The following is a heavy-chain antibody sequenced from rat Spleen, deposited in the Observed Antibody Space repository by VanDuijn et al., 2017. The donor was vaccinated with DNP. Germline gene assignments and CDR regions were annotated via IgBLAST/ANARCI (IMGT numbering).Heavy chain of an antibody. V-gene: IGHV2S8*01. CDR3: ARWDYDGWFAY. D-gene: IGHD1-12*02. CDR2: ISAGGSR. Sequence: QVQLKESGPGLVQPSQTLSLTCTVSGFSLTSHGVSWIRQSPGKGLEWIAAISAGGSRYYNSALKSRLSISRDTSKSQVFLKMNSVQTEDTAMYFCARWDYDGWFAYWGQGTLVTVSS. CDR1: GFSLTSHG. J-gene: IGHJ3*01.